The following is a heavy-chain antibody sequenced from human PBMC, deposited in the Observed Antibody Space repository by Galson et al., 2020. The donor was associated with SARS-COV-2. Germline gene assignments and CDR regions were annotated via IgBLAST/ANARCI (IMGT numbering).Heavy chain of an antibody. J-gene: IGHJ6*03. Sequence: SVKVSCKASGDTFNKYAINWVRQAPGQGLEWMGGIIPIFGTTNYAQKFQDRVTITADKSTNTVHMELRSLRPEDTAVYFCARGGTYTPVDYYYYYMDVWGKGTTVTVSS. CDR2: IIPIFGTT. CDR1: GDTFNKYA. CDR3: ARGGTYTPVDYYYYYMDV. V-gene: IGHV1-69*06. D-gene: IGHD2-2*02.